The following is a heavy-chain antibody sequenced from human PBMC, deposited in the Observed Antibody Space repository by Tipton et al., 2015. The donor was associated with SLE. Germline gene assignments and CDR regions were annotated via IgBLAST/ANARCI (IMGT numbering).Heavy chain of an antibody. CDR3: ARDEYRYDTTGYHLLGHFDF. Sequence: TLSLTCSVSGDFLTTSVYYWGWIRQPPGKGLEWVGTVYYTGNTFYNPSLKSRVTISVDTSKNQFSLKLSSVTAADTAVYYCARDEYRYDTTGYHLLGHFDFWGQGTLVTVSS. D-gene: IGHD3-22*01. CDR1: GDFLTTSVYY. V-gene: IGHV4-39*07. CDR2: VYYTGNT. J-gene: IGHJ4*02.